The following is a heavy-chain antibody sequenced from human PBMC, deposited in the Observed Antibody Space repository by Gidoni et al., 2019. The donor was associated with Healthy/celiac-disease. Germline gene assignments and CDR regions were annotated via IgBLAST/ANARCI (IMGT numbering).Heavy chain of an antibody. Sequence: EVQLVESGGGLVQPGGSLRLSYAASGFPFSSYIMNWVRQAPGKGLEWVSYISSSSSTIYYADSVKGRFTISRDNAKNSLYLQMNSLRDEDTAVYYCARAFTIFGVGQFDYWGQGTLVTVSS. D-gene: IGHD3-3*01. CDR1: GFPFSSYI. CDR3: ARAFTIFGVGQFDY. J-gene: IGHJ4*02. V-gene: IGHV3-48*02. CDR2: ISSSSSTI.